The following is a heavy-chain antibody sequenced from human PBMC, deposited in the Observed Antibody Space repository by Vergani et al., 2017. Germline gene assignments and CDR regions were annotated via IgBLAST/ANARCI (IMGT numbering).Heavy chain of an antibody. CDR3: ARSXGSMVRGVMLGDDTFDI. Sequence: EVQLVQSGAEVKKPGESLKISCKGSGYSFTSYWIGWVRQMPGKGLEWMGIIYPGDSDTRYSPSFQGQVTISADKSISTAYLQWSSLKASDTAMYYCARSXGSMVRGVMLGDDTFDIWGQGTMVTVSS. CDR1: GYSFTSYW. D-gene: IGHD3-10*01. V-gene: IGHV5-51*01. J-gene: IGHJ3*02. CDR2: IYPGDSDT.